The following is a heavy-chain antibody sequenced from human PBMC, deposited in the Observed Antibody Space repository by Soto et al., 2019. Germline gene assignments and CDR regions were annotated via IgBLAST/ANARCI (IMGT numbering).Heavy chain of an antibody. D-gene: IGHD2-15*01. J-gene: IGHJ4*02. Sequence: EVQLVESGGGLVQPGGSLRLSCAASGFTFSNYWMSWVRQAPGKGLEWVANINQDGGEESYVASVKGRFTISRDNAKNSPYLQMNSLRAEDTAVYYCARLTPHWGQGTLVTVSS. CDR3: ARLTPH. CDR1: GFTFSNYW. CDR2: INQDGGEE. V-gene: IGHV3-7*01.